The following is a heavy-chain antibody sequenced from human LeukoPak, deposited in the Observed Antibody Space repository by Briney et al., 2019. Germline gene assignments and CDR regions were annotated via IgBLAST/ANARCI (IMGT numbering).Heavy chain of an antibody. J-gene: IGHJ5*02. CDR3: ARDNSVRDEAWWFNP. D-gene: IGHD5-24*01. CDR2: ISAYNGNT. V-gene: IGHV1-18*01. CDR1: GYTFTSYG. Sequence: GSVKVSCKASGYTFTSYGISWVRQAPGQGLEWMGWISAYNGNTNYAQKLQGRVTLTRDMSTSTDYLELSSLRSEDTAVYYCARDNSVRDEAWWFNPWGQGTLVTVSS.